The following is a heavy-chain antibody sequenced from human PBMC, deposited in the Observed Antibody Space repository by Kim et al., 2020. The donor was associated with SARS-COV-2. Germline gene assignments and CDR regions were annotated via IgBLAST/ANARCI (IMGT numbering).Heavy chain of an antibody. CDR2: ISGSGGST. CDR3: AKDPDYYDSSGYRIEAAPDPDY. J-gene: IGHJ4*02. Sequence: GGSLRLSCAASGFTFSSYAMSWVRQAPGKGLEWVSAISGSGGSTYYADSVKGRFTISRDNSKNTLYLQMNSLRAEDTAVYYCAKDPDYYDSSGYRIEAAPDPDYWGQGTLVTVSS. V-gene: IGHV3-23*01. CDR1: GFTFSSYA. D-gene: IGHD3-22*01.